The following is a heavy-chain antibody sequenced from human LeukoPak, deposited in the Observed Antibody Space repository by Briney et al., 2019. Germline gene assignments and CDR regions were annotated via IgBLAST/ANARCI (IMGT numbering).Heavy chain of an antibody. CDR3: AKDMSYGSGSYPFDY. Sequence: PGRSLRLSCAASGFTFDDYAMHWVRHAPGKGLEWVSGISWNSGSIGYADSVKGRFTISRDNAKNSLYLQMNSLRAEDTALYYCAKDMSYGSGSYPFDYWGQGTLVTVSS. V-gene: IGHV3-9*01. D-gene: IGHD3-10*01. CDR2: ISWNSGSI. J-gene: IGHJ4*02. CDR1: GFTFDDYA.